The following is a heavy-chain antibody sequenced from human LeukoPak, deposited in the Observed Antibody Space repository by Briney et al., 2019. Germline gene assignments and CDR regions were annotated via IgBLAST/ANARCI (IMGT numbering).Heavy chain of an antibody. CDR3: ARESADYYGSGSYYNRAAFDI. CDR2: IIPIFGTA. D-gene: IGHD3-10*01. Sequence: GASVKVSCKASGGTFSSYAISWVRQAPGQGLEWMGGIIPIFGTANYAQEFQGRVTITTDESTSTAYMELSSLRSEDTAVYYCARESADYYGSGSYYNRAAFDIWSQGTMVTVSS. V-gene: IGHV1-69*05. J-gene: IGHJ3*02. CDR1: GGTFSSYA.